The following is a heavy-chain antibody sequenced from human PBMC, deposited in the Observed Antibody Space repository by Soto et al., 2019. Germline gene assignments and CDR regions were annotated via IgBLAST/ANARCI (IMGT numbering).Heavy chain of an antibody. CDR3: AKVHYYDSTGYFRHFDS. J-gene: IGHJ4*02. Sequence: PGGSLRLSCSVSGFTFGTYAMSWVRQAPGKGLEWVSIISASGTGTFSAASVKGRFAISRDNSRNTVHLQMNSLRPEDTAVYFCAKVHYYDSTGYFRHFDSWGQGTQFTVSS. CDR2: ISASGTGT. CDR1: GFTFGTYA. D-gene: IGHD3-22*01. V-gene: IGHV3-23*01.